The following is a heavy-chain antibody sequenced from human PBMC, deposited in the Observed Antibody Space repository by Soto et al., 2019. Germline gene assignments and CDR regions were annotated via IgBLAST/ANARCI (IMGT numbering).Heavy chain of an antibody. D-gene: IGHD5-12*01. CDR3: AREGSGYNL. CDR2: IIPVFGRP. V-gene: IGHV1-69*13. J-gene: IGHJ1*01. CDR1: GGSFSSFG. Sequence: AVKVSCKASGGSFSSFGISWVRQAPGQGLEWMGGIIPVFGRPNYAQRFRGRLTITADESTNTVYLELIDLRSEDTAVYYCAREGSGYNLWGQGTKVTVYS.